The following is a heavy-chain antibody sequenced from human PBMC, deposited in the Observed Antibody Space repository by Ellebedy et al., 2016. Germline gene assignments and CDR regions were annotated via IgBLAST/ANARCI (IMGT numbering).Heavy chain of an antibody. Sequence: SETLSLTCTVSGGSISSSSYYWGWIRQPPGKGLEWIGSIYYSGSTYYNPSLKSRVTISVDTSKNQFSLKLSSVTAADTAVYYCARGRIAAAGLFHNWFDPWGQGTLVTVSS. CDR3: ARGRIAAAGLFHNWFDP. J-gene: IGHJ5*02. CDR2: IYYSGST. V-gene: IGHV4-39*07. D-gene: IGHD6-13*01. CDR1: GGSISSSSYY.